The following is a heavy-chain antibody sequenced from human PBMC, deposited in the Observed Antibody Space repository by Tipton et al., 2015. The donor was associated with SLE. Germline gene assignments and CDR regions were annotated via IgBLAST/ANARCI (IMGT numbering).Heavy chain of an antibody. CDR2: VNHRGST. V-gene: IGHV4-34*01. D-gene: IGHD3-10*01. J-gene: IGHJ4*02. CDR1: GGSFSEYY. CDR3: ARGEGWINVLPYYFDS. Sequence: TLSLTCAVYGGSFSEYYWSWIRQPPGKGLEWVGEVNHRGSTHYNPSLKSRVTISVDTSKNQFSLKLSSVTAADTAMYYCARGEGWINVLPYYFDSWGQGTLLTVAS.